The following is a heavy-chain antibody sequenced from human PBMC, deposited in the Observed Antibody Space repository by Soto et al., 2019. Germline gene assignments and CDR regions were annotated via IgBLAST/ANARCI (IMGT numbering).Heavy chain of an antibody. D-gene: IGHD2-15*01. J-gene: IGHJ5*02. Sequence: QVQLVQSGAEVKKPGSSVKVSCKASGGTFSSYAISWVRQAPGQGLEWMGGIIPIFGTANYAQKFQGRVTITADESTSTAYMELSRLRSEDTAVYYCASGGYCSGGSCPLKYNWFDPWGQGTLVTVSS. CDR1: GGTFSSYA. V-gene: IGHV1-69*01. CDR2: IIPIFGTA. CDR3: ASGGYCSGGSCPLKYNWFDP.